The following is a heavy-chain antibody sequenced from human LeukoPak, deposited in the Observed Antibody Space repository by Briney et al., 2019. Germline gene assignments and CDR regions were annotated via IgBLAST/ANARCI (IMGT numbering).Heavy chain of an antibody. CDR2: INTNTGET. V-gene: IGHV1-2*02. CDR3: ARWGGVQFDP. J-gene: IGHJ5*02. Sequence: ASVKVSCKASGYTFIDYYMNWVRQAPGQGLEWMGWINTNTGETNYAQKFQDRVTMTRDTSISTVYMELTSRTSDDTAVYYCARWGGVQFDPWGQGTLVTVSS. CDR1: GYTFIDYY. D-gene: IGHD2-8*01.